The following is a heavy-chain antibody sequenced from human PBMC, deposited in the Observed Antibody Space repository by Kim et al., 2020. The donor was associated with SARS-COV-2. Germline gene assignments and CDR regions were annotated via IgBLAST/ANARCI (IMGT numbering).Heavy chain of an antibody. D-gene: IGHD5-12*01. V-gene: IGHV3-30-3*02. J-gene: IGHJ4*02. Sequence: ACSVKGRLTISRDNSRNTLYLQMDSMRAEDTAVYYCAKDGYSGYDYYFDYWGQGTLVTVSS. CDR3: AKDGYSGYDYYFDY.